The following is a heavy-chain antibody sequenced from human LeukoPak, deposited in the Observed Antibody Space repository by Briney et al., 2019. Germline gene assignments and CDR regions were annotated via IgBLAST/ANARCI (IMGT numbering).Heavy chain of an antibody. V-gene: IGHV3-30-3*01. J-gene: IGHJ4*02. CDR3: ARYTYKHDC. Sequence: PGRSLRLSCAASGFTFSSYAMHWVRQAPGKGLEWVAVISYDGSNKYYADSVKGRFTISRDNSKNTLYLQMNSLRAEDTAVYYCARYTYKHDCWGQGTLVTVSS. D-gene: IGHD5-24*01. CDR2: ISYDGSNK. CDR1: GFTFSSYA.